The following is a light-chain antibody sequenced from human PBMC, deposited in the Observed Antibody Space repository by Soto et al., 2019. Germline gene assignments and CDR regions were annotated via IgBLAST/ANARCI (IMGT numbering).Light chain of an antibody. CDR2: RAS. J-gene: IGKJ5*01. CDR3: QQYWKWPIT. V-gene: IGKV3-15*01. Sequence: EIVMAQSPATLSVSPGEDATLSCRASQSVSSLLAWYQQKPGQAPRLLIYRASTRAAGLPDRFSGSGSGTDFTLTITSLQSEDFAVYYCQQYWKWPITFVQGTRLEIK. CDR1: QSVSSL.